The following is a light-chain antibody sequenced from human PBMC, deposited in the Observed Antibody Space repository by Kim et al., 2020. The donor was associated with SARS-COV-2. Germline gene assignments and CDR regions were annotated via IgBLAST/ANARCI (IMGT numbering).Light chain of an antibody. CDR1: KLGDKY. V-gene: IGLV3-1*01. Sequence: ESAGQTASITCSGDKLGDKYACWYQQKPGQSPGLVIYQDSKRPSGIPERFSGSNSGNTATLTISGTQAMDEADYYCQAWDSSTAVFGGGTQLTVL. CDR2: QDS. J-gene: IGLJ2*01. CDR3: QAWDSSTAV.